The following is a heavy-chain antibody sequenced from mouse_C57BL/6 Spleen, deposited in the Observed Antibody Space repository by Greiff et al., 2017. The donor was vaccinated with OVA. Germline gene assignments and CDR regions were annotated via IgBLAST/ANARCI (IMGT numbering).Heavy chain of an antibody. CDR2: VYPYNGGT. CDR1: GFTFTDYY. J-gene: IGHJ4*01. Sequence: EVQLKESGPVLVKPGPSVKISCKASGFTFTDYYMHWVKQSHGKSLEWIGLVYPYNGGTSYNQKFKGKATLTVDTSSSTAYMELNSLTSEDSAVDYCASPTAPCDYYAMDYWGQGTSVTVSS. D-gene: IGHD1-2*01. V-gene: IGHV1-36*01. CDR3: ASPTAPCDYYAMDY.